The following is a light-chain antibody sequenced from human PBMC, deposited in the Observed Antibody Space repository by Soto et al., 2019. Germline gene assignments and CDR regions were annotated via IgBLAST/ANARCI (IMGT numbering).Light chain of an antibody. V-gene: IGLV2-14*01. CDR3: SSYTSSSTYVV. Sequence: QSALTQPASVSGSPGQSITISCTGTSREVGGYNYVSWYQQHPGKAPKLMIYDVSNRPSGVSNRFSGSKSGNTASLTISGLQAEDEADYYCSSYTSSSTYVVFGGGTKLTVL. CDR2: DVS. J-gene: IGLJ2*01. CDR1: SREVGGYNY.